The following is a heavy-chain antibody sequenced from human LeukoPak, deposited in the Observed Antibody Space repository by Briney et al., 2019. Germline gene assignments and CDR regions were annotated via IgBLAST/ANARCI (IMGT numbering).Heavy chain of an antibody. D-gene: IGHD2-15*01. CDR1: GASISSSNW. V-gene: IGHV4-4*02. CDR3: ARVQLVGGPRIAKPDMDV. Sequence: PSETLSLTCAVSGASISSSNWWSWVRQSPGKGLEWIGEIYHSGSTNYNPSLKSRVSISLDKSKNQFSLKLSSVTAADTAVYYCARVQLVGGPRIAKPDMDVWGKGTTVTISS. J-gene: IGHJ6*03. CDR2: IYHSGST.